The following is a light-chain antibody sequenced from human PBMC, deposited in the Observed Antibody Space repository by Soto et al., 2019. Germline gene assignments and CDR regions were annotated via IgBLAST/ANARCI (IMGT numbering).Light chain of an antibody. Sequence: DIQMTQSPSSLSASVGDRVTITCQASQDISNYLNWYQQKPGKAPKLLIYDASNLETGVPSRFSGSGSGTDFTITISSLQPEDIATYYCQQYYNLPITFGQGTRLEIK. J-gene: IGKJ5*01. CDR1: QDISNY. CDR2: DAS. V-gene: IGKV1-33*01. CDR3: QQYYNLPIT.